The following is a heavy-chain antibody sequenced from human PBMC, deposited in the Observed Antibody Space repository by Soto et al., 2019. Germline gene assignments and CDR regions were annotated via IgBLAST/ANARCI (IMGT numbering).Heavy chain of an antibody. CDR1: GYSFTSYW. V-gene: IGHV5-10-1*01. CDR2: IDPSDSYT. J-gene: IGHJ4*02. Sequence: VQLVQSGAEVKKPGESLRISCKASGYSFTSYWISWVRQMPGKDLGWMGRIDPSDSYTNYRLSFRGHVIISAYKSMGTAYLQWSSRKASDTAMYFCSRLNHYDERAGDYWGQGTLVTVSS. D-gene: IGHD3-3*01. CDR3: SRLNHYDERAGDY.